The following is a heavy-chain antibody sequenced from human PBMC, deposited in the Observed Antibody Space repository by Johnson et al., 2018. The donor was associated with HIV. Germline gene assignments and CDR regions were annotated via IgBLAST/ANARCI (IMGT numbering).Heavy chain of an antibody. Sequence: VQLVESGGGLVQPGGSLRLYCAASGFTFSTYWMSWVRQVPGKGLVWVSRINSDGSSTSYADSVKGRFTISRDNAKNTLYLQMNSLRAEDTAVYYCARSGWYLSYAFDIWGQGTMVTVSS. CDR2: INSDGSST. J-gene: IGHJ3*02. CDR1: GFTFSTYW. D-gene: IGHD6-19*01. CDR3: ARSGWYLSYAFDI. V-gene: IGHV3-74*02.